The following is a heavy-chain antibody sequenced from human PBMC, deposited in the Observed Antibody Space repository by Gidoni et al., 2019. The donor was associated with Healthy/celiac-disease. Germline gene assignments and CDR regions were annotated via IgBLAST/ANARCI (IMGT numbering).Heavy chain of an antibody. J-gene: IGHJ3*02. CDR1: GFTFSSYG. CDR2: IWYDGMNK. CDR3: AGGGGAAAGTAFDI. D-gene: IGHD6-13*01. V-gene: IGHV3-33*01. Sequence: QVQLVESGGGVVQPGRSLRLSCAASGFTFSSYGMHWVRQAPGKGLEGVAVIWYDGMNKYYADSVKGRFTISRDNSKNTLYLKMNSRRAEDTAVYYCAGGGGAAAGTAFDIWGQGTMVTVSS.